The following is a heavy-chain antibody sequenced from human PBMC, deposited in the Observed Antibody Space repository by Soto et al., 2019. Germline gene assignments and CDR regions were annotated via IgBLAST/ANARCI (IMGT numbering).Heavy chain of an antibody. CDR3: AMVPAAPHWVYYFGMDV. CDR1: GVSISRYY. Sequence: SETLSLTCTVSGVSISRYYWSWIRQPPGKALEWIGYIYNTGNTNYNPSLKGRVTISIDSSKNQFTLKLTSVTAADTAVYYCAMVPAAPHWVYYFGMDVWGQGTTVTVSS. J-gene: IGHJ6*02. CDR2: IYNTGNT. D-gene: IGHD2-2*01. V-gene: IGHV4-59*12.